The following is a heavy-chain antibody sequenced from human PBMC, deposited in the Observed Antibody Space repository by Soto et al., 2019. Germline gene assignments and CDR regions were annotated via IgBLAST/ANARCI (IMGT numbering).Heavy chain of an antibody. V-gene: IGHV4-31*03. CDR1: SVSITSGSHY. CDR3: ARDNDVIRSVVYIQK. Sequence: QVQLQESGPGLVKPSQTLSLTCTVSSVSITSGSHYWTWIRQRPGKGLEWIGYIYSSGTTYYNPSLKSRVTMSFDRSNTQFSLRLTSVTAADTAVYYCARDNDVIRSVVYIQKWGQGTLVTVFS. D-gene: IGHD2-8*01. CDR2: IYSSGTT. J-gene: IGHJ1*01.